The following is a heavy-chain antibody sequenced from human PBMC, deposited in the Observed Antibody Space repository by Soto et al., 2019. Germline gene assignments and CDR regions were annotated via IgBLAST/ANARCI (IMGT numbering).Heavy chain of an antibody. CDR3: AKDHHFDWFFDY. J-gene: IGHJ4*02. D-gene: IGHD3-9*01. Sequence: GGSLRLSCAASGFIFNTYWMHWVRQAPGKGLVWISRINSDGSIADYADSVKGRFTISRDNSKNTLYLQMNSLRVEDTAVYYCAKDHHFDWFFDYWGQGTLVTVSS. CDR1: GFIFNTYW. V-gene: IGHV3-74*01. CDR2: INSDGSIA.